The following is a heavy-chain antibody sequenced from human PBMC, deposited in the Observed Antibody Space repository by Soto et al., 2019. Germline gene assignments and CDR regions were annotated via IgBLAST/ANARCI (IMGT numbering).Heavy chain of an antibody. V-gene: IGHV3-23*01. D-gene: IGHD6-6*01. Sequence: EVQLLESGGGLVQPGGSLRLSCAASGFSFSSYAMRWVRQAPGKGQEWVTAITPSSGATYYADSVKGRFTISRDNSKNTLYLQMDSLRAEDTAVYFCANQREYSGAYWGQGTLVTVSS. CDR3: ANQREYSGAY. CDR1: GFSFSSYA. CDR2: ITPSSGAT. J-gene: IGHJ4*02.